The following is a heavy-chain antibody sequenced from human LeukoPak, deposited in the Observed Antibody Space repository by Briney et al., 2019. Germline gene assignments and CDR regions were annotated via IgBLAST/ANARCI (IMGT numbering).Heavy chain of an antibody. CDR2: IHYSGST. V-gene: IGHV4-59*08. CDR1: GDSVSSYY. Sequence: SETLSLTCTVSGDSVSSYYWSWIRQSPGKGLEWIGYIHYSGSTNYNPSLKSRVTISGDTSKNQFSLKLSSVTAADTAVYYCARVRGVTIGRHYFDYWGQGTLVTVSS. J-gene: IGHJ4*02. D-gene: IGHD3-10*01. CDR3: ARVRGVTIGRHYFDY.